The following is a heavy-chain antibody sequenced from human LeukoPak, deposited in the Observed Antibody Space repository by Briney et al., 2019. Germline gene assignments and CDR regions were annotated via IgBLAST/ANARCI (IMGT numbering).Heavy chain of an antibody. CDR2: INPNSGGT. D-gene: IGHD2-2*01. CDR1: GYTFTGYY. Sequence: ASVKVSCKASGYTFTGYYMHWVRQAPGQGLEWMGWINPNSGGTNYARKFQGRVTMTRDTSISTAYMELSRLRSDDTVVYYCARDGEDVEVPAANWGQGTLVTVSS. J-gene: IGHJ4*02. CDR3: ARDGEDVEVPAAN. V-gene: IGHV1-2*02.